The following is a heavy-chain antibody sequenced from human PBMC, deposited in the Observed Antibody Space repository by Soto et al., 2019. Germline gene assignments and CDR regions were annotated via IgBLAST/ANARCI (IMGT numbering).Heavy chain of an antibody. CDR3: AKSQITYYYDSSGPNDI. CDR2: ISGSGGST. V-gene: IGHV3-23*01. J-gene: IGHJ3*02. D-gene: IGHD3-22*01. Sequence: PGGSLRLSCAASGCTSSSDAMSWGRQAPGKGLEWVSAISGSGGSTYYAASVKGRFTISRDNSKNTLYLQMNSLRAEDTAVYYCAKSQITYYYDSSGPNDIWGQGTMVTVSS. CDR1: GCTSSSDA.